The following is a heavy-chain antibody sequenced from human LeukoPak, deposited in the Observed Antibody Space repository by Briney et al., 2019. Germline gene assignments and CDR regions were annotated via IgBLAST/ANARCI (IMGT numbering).Heavy chain of an antibody. CDR3: ATWVGYYDSSGGFDY. D-gene: IGHD3-22*01. CDR2: ISSSSSYI. CDR1: GFTFSSYS. V-gene: IGHV3-21*01. Sequence: GGSLRLSCAASGFTFSSYSMNWVRQAPGKGLEWVSSISSSSSYIYYADSVKGRFTISRDNAKNSLYLQMNSLRAEDTAVYYCATWVGYYDSSGGFDYWGQGTLVTVSS. J-gene: IGHJ4*02.